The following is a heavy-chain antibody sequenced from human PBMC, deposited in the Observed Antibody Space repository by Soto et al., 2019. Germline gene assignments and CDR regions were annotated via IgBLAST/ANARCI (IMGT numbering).Heavy chain of an antibody. V-gene: IGHV4-34*01. D-gene: IGHD3-9*01. J-gene: IGHJ6*03. CDR1: GGSFSGYY. CDR2: INHSGST. CDR3: ARGSRILTGYYISYYSYSTEV. Sequence: SETLSLTCAVYGGSFSGYYWSWIRQPPGKGLEWIGEINHSGSTNYNPSLKSRVTISVDTSKNQFSLKLSSVTAADTAVYYCARGSRILTGYYISYYSYSTEVWGKGTTVTVSS.